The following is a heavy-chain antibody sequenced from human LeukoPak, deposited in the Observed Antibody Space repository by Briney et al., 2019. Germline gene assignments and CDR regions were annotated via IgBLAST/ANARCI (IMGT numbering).Heavy chain of an antibody. CDR3: AKYAAAAGFVNYYYGMDV. CDR2: IRYDGSNK. CDR1: GFTFSSYG. Sequence: GGSLRLSCAASGFTFSSYGMHWVRQAPGKGLEWVAFIRYDGSNKYYADSVKGRFTISRDNSKNTLYLQMNSLRAEDTAVYYCAKYAAAAGFVNYYYGMDVWGQGTTVTVSS. V-gene: IGHV3-30*02. D-gene: IGHD6-13*01. J-gene: IGHJ6*02.